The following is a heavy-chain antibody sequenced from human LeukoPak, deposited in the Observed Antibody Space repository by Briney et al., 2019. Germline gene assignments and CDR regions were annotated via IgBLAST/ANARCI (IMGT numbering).Heavy chain of an antibody. CDR1: GGTFSSYA. J-gene: IGHJ6*04. CDR2: IIPIFGTA. CDR3: ARREATTLGPGYYYYGMDV. Sequence: SVKVSCKASGGTFSSYAISWVRQAPGQGLEWMGGIIPIFGTANYARKFQGRVTITADKSTSTAYMELSSLRSEDTAVYYCARREATTLGPGYYYYGMDVWGKGTTVTVSS. V-gene: IGHV1-69*06. D-gene: IGHD5-12*01.